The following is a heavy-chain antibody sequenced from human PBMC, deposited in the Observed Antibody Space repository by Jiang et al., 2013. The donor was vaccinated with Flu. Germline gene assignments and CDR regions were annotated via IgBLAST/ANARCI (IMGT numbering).Heavy chain of an antibody. D-gene: IGHD1-14*01. CDR2: IYYSGST. Sequence: GPGLVKPSETLSLTCTVSGGSISSSSYYWDWIRQPPGKGLEWIGSIYYSGSTYYNPSLKSRVTISVDTSKNQFSLKLTSLTAADTAVYYCASPRKERGSTPDPSFDYWGQGTLVTVSS. CDR1: GGSISSSSYY. J-gene: IGHJ4*02. CDR3: ASPRKERGSTPDPSFDY. V-gene: IGHV4-39*07.